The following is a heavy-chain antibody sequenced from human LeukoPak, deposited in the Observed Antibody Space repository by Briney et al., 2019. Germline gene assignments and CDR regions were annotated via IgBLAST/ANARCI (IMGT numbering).Heavy chain of an antibody. CDR2: ISGSGGTT. Sequence: PGGSLRLSCVASGFAFSSYAMSWVRQSPGKGLEWVSTISGSGGTTYYADSVRGRFTLSRDNSKNTLYLQMNSLRAEDTAVYYCAKGGSAWTSYYFDYWGQGTLVTVSS. D-gene: IGHD6-19*01. V-gene: IGHV3-23*01. J-gene: IGHJ4*02. CDR3: AKGGSAWTSYYFDY. CDR1: GFAFSSYA.